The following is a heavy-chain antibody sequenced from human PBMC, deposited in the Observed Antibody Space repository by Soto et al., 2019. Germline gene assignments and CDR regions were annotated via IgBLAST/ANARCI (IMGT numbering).Heavy chain of an antibody. D-gene: IGHD2-21*02. J-gene: IGHJ5*02. Sequence: PGESLKISCKGSGYSFPSYWIAWVRQMPGKGLEWMGIIYPDDSETRYSPSFQGQVIISADKSISTAYLHWSSLKASDTAMYYCARGDSWYVVTAISTPFDPWGQGTLVTVS. CDR1: GYSFPSYW. V-gene: IGHV5-51*01. CDR3: ARGDSWYVVTAISTPFDP. CDR2: IYPDDSET.